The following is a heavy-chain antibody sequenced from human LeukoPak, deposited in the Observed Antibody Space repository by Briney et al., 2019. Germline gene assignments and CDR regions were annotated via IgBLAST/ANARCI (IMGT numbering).Heavy chain of an antibody. CDR1: GFTFSSAW. J-gene: IGHJ4*02. Sequence: GGSLRLSCAASGFTFSSAWMSWVRQAPGQGLEWLGRIKTKTDGGTTDYAAPVKGRFTNSRDDSKDTLYLQMNSLKSDDTAVYYCANIFGGNSHRSDYWGQGTLVTVSS. D-gene: IGHD4-23*01. CDR3: ANIFGGNSHRSDY. CDR2: IKTKTDGGTT. V-gene: IGHV3-15*01.